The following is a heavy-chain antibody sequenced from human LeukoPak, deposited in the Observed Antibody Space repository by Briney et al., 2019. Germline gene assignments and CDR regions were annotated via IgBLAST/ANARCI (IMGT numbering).Heavy chain of an antibody. CDR1: GFIFSSYG. J-gene: IGHJ3*02. CDR3: ARAQYYYDSSGYYPLDAFDI. D-gene: IGHD3-22*01. CDR2: IRYDGSRK. V-gene: IGHV3-30*02. Sequence: GGSLRLSCAASGFIFSSYGMHWVRQAPDKGLEWVAFIRYDGSRKYYADSVKGRFTISRDNSKNTLYLQMNSLRSEDTAVYYCARAQYYYDSSGYYPLDAFDIWGQGTMVTVSS.